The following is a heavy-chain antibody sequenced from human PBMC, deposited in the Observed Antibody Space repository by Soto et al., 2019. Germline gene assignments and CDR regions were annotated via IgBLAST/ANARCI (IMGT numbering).Heavy chain of an antibody. CDR3: AAGGGLPRYY. CDR1: GESFSGYI. J-gene: IGHJ4*02. D-gene: IGHD5-12*01. V-gene: IGHV4-34*01. Sequence: SETLSLTCAVYGESFSGYIWTWIRQTPGKGLQWIGQINHSGSTNYNPSLKSRVTISVDRSKNQFSLKLSSVTAADTAVYYCAAGGGLPRYYWGQGTLVTVSS. CDR2: INHSGST.